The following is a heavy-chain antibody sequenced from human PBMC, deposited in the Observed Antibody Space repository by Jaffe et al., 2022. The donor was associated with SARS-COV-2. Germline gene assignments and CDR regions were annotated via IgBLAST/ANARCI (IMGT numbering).Heavy chain of an antibody. V-gene: IGHV3-66*02. Sequence: EVQLVESGGGLVQPGGSLRLSCAASGITVSSNYLTWVRQAPGKGLEWVSVIYTGDSTYYADSVKGRFTISRDNSKNTLYLQMNSLRAEDTALYYCARGKRYFDYWGQGTLVTVSS. CDR1: GITVSSNY. J-gene: IGHJ4*02. CDR3: ARGKRYFDY. CDR2: IYTGDST.